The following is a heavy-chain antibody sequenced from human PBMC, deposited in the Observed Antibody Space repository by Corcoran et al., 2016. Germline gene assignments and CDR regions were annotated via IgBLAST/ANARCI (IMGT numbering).Heavy chain of an antibody. V-gene: IGHV1-2*02. CDR1: GYTFTGYY. D-gene: IGHD1-26*01. Sequence: QVQLVQSGAEVKKPGASVKVSCKASGYTFTGYYMHWVRQAPGQGLEWMGWINPNSGGTNYAQKFQGRVTMTRDTSISTAYMELSRLRSDDTAVDYCARALKVGATRNQKQYYCYDGMDGWGQGTTVTVSS. CDR3: ARALKVGATRNQKQYYCYDGMDG. CDR2: INPNSGGT. J-gene: IGHJ6*02.